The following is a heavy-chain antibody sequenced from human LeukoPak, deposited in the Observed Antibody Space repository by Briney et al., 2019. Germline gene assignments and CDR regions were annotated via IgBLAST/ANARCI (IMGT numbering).Heavy chain of an antibody. D-gene: IGHD6-19*01. J-gene: IGHJ4*02. CDR3: AREYIMIAVAGTGFDY. Sequence: ASVKVSCKASGYTFTRYYMHWVRQAPGQGLEWMGWINPNSGGTNYAQKFQGRVTMTRDTSISTAYMELSRLRSDDTAVYYCAREYIMIAVAGTGFDYWGQGTLVTVSS. CDR2: INPNSGGT. CDR1: GYTFTRYY. V-gene: IGHV1-2*02.